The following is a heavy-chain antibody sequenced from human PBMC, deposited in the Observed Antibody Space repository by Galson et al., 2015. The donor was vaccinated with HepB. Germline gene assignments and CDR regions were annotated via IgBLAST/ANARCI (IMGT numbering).Heavy chain of an antibody. J-gene: IGHJ6*03. Sequence: SVKVSCKTSGYTFTSYGISWVRQAPGQGLEWMGWISAYNGNTNYAQKLQGRVTMTTDTSTSTAYMELRSLRSDDTAVYYCATYSSYRYYYYYMDVWGKGTTVTVSS. CDR2: ISAYNGNT. CDR3: ATYSSYRYYYYYMDV. CDR1: GYTFTSYG. V-gene: IGHV1-18*01. D-gene: IGHD3-16*02.